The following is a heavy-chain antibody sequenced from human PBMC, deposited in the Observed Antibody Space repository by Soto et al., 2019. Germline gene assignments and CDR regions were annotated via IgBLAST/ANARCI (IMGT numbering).Heavy chain of an antibody. CDR2: IRNKANSYST. J-gene: IGHJ4*02. CDR3: ARYSGSYSRGLDY. V-gene: IGHV3-72*01. CDR1: GFTFSDHY. Sequence: GGSLRLSCAASGFTFSDHYMEWVRQAPGKGLEWVGRIRNKANSYSTEYAASVKGRFTISRDDSMNSLYLQMNSLKTEYTAVFYCARYSGSYSRGLDYWGQGTPVTVSS. D-gene: IGHD1-26*01.